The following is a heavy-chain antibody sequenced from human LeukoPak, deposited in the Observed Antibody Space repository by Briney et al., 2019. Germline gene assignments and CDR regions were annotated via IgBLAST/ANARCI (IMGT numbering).Heavy chain of an antibody. J-gene: IGHJ4*02. CDR3: ARSYDILAGYDS. D-gene: IGHD3-9*01. CDR2: IYYSGST. Sequence: SETLSLTCTVSGGSISSYYWSWIRQPPGKGLEWIGYIYYSGSTNYNPSLKSRVTISVDTSKNQFSLKLSSVTAADTAVYYCARSYDILAGYDSWGQGTLVTVSS. CDR1: GGSISSYY. V-gene: IGHV4-59*01.